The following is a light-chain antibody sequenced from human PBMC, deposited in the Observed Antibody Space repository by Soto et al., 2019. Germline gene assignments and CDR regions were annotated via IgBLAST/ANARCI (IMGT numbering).Light chain of an antibody. CDR1: QSVSSRN. J-gene: IGKJ2*01. CDR2: GAS. V-gene: IGKV3-20*01. CDR3: QQYSDFPYT. Sequence: EIVLTQSPGTLSLSPRERATLSCRASQSVSSRNLAWYQQQPGQAPRLLIYGASSRATSIPDRFSGSGSVTDFPLTSNRLEPEDFAVYYCQQYSDFPYTFGQGTKLEVK.